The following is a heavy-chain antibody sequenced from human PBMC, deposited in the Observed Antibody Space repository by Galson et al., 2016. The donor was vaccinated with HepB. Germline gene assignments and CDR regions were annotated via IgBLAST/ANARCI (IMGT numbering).Heavy chain of an antibody. CDR3: AREAIAAAGTHDAFDI. Sequence: LRLSCAASGFSVRSNYIIWVRQAPGPGLEWVSSIYSGGSTYYADAVKGHFTVSRDNPKNTVYLQMNSLRAEDTAVYYCAREAIAAAGTHDAFDIWGQGTMVTVCS. J-gene: IGHJ3*02. V-gene: IGHV3-53*01. D-gene: IGHD6-13*01. CDR1: GFSVRSNY. CDR2: IYSGGST.